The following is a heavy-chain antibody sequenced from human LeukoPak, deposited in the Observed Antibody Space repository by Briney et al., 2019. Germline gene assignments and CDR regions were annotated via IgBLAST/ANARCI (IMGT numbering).Heavy chain of an antibody. V-gene: IGHV1-46*01. CDR2: MHPRDGDT. J-gene: IGHJ4*02. Sequence: GASVKVSCKASGYAFSTHHIRWVRQAPGQGPEWMGIMHPRDGDTKYARQFQGRLTMTRDTSTSTVYMELSSLTSEDTALYYCARDLDGAWSIDYWGQGTLVTVSS. D-gene: IGHD3-3*01. CDR3: ARDLDGAWSIDY. CDR1: GYAFSTHH.